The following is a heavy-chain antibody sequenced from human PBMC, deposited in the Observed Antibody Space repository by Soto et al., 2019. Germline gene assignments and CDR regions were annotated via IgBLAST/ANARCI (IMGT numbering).Heavy chain of an antibody. CDR1: GFTFSSSA. D-gene: IGHD3-22*01. CDR3: ASWNPYDSSGYYFDN. CDR2: IAVGSGNT. V-gene: IGHV1-58*01. J-gene: IGHJ4*02. Sequence: SVKVSCKASGFTFSSSAVQWVRQARGQRLEWTGWIAVGSGNTNYAQKVQERVTITRDLSTSTAYLELSSLRSEDTAVYYCASWNPYDSSGYYFDNWGQGTLVTVSS.